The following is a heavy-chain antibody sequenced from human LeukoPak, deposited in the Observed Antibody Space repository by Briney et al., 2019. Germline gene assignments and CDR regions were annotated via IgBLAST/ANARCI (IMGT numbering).Heavy chain of an antibody. V-gene: IGHV3-33*08. D-gene: IGHD6-13*01. J-gene: IGHJ6*02. CDR2: IWYDGSNK. Sequence: GGSLRLSCEASGFTFSSYAMSWVRQAPGKGLEWVAVIWYDGSNKYYADSVKGRFTISRDNSKNTLYLQMNSLRAEDTAVYYCARDPGYSSSWYYYYGMDVWGQGTTVTVSS. CDR1: GFTFSSYA. CDR3: ARDPGYSSSWYYYYGMDV.